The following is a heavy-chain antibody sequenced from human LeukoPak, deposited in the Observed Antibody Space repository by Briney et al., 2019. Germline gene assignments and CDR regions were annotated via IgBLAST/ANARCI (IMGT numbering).Heavy chain of an antibody. CDR1: GYSISSGYY. V-gene: IGHV4-38-2*02. CDR2: IYYSGST. Sequence: SETLSLTCTVSGYSISSGYYWGWIRQPPGKGLEWIGSIYYSGSTYYNPSLKSRVTISVDTSKNQFSLKLTSVTAADTAVYYCARSEINDYFKYWGQGILVTVST. CDR3: ARSEINDYFKY. D-gene: IGHD3-16*01. J-gene: IGHJ4*02.